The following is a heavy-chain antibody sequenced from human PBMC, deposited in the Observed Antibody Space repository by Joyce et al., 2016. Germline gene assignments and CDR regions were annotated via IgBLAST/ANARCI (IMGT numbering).Heavy chain of an antibody. Sequence: QVQLQQWGAGLLKPSETLSLTCAVYGGSFSGYYWSWICQPPGKGLEWIGEINHSGSTNCNPSLTSRVTISVDTSKNQFSLKLSSVTAADTAVYYCARGPRSNWGLVWFDPWGQGTLVTVSS. V-gene: IGHV4-34*01. CDR2: INHSGST. CDR1: GGSFSGYY. J-gene: IGHJ5*02. D-gene: IGHD7-27*01. CDR3: ARGPRSNWGLVWFDP.